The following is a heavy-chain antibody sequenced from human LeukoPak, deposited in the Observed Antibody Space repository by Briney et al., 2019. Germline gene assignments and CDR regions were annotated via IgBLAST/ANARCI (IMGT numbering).Heavy chain of an antibody. D-gene: IGHD4-17*01. Sequence: SQTLSLTCTVSGGSISSGGYYWNWIRQPPGKGLEWIGYSYYSGSTYYNPSLKSRVTMSVDTSKNQFSLKLSSVTAADTAVYYCAREMNYDDYRTSDYWGQETLVTVSS. CDR2: SYYSGST. V-gene: IGHV4-31*03. CDR1: GGSISSGGYY. J-gene: IGHJ4*02. CDR3: AREMNYDDYRTSDY.